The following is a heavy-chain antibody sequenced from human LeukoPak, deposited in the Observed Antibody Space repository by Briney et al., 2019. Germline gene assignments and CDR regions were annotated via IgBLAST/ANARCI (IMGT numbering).Heavy chain of an antibody. V-gene: IGHV3-48*03. Sequence: GGSLRLSCAASGFTFSSFEMNWVRQAPGKGLEWVSYISGSGTNIYYADSVKGRFTISRDNAKNSLSLQMNSLRAEDTAIYYCAREAVPGGRGDTFDIWGQGTMITVSS. J-gene: IGHJ3*02. CDR1: GFTFSSFE. CDR3: AREAVPGGRGDTFDI. D-gene: IGHD6-19*01. CDR2: ISGSGTNI.